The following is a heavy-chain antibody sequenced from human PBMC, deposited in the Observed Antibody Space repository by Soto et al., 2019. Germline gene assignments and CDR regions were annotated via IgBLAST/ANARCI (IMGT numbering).Heavy chain of an antibody. J-gene: IGHJ4*02. CDR1: GFTFSSYG. D-gene: IGHD3-9*01. V-gene: IGHV3-30*18. CDR2: ISYDGSNK. Sequence: SCAASGFTFSSYGMHWVRQAPGKGLEWVAVISYDGSNKYYADSVKGRFTISRDNSKNTLYLQMNSLRAEDTAVYYCAKDNYDILTGYYPLFQWGQGTLVTVSS. CDR3: AKDNYDILTGYYPLFQ.